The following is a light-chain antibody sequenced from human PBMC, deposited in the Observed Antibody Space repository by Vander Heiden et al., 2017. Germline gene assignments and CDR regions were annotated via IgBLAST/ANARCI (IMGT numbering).Light chain of an antibody. CDR3: QQSYSTLLT. V-gene: IGKV1-39*01. J-gene: IGKJ4*01. Sequence: DIQMTQSPSSLSASVGDRVTSTCRASQSSSSYLNWYQQKPGKAPKLLIYAASSVQSGVQSRCSGSGSGTDFTLTSRRVQPEDVATYYWQQSYSTLLTFGGGTKVEIK. CDR1: QSSSSY. CDR2: AAS.